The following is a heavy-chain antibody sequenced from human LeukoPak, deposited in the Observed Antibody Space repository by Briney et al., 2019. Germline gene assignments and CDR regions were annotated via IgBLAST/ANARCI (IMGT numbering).Heavy chain of an antibody. J-gene: IGHJ4*02. Sequence: GGSLRLSCAASGFTDSSNYMSWVRQAPGKGLEWVSVIYSGGSTYYADSVKGRLTISRDNSKNTLYLQMNSLRAEDTAVYYCASTIFGVVSNWGQGTLVTVSS. CDR2: IYSGGST. CDR3: ASTIFGVVSN. V-gene: IGHV3-66*01. CDR1: GFTDSSNY. D-gene: IGHD3-3*01.